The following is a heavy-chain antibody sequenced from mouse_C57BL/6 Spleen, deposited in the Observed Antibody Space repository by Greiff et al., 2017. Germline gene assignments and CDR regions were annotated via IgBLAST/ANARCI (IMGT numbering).Heavy chain of an antibody. J-gene: IGHJ4*01. D-gene: IGHD1-1*01. V-gene: IGHV5-17*01. CDR2: ISSGSSTI. CDR1: GFTFSDYG. Sequence: EVHLVESGGGLVKPGGSLKLSCAASGFTFSDYGMHWVRQAPEKGLEWVAYISSGSSTIYYADTVKGRFTISRDNAKNTLFLQMTSLRSEDTAMYYCARDYGSSYRYAMDYWGQGTSVTVSS. CDR3: ARDYGSSYRYAMDY.